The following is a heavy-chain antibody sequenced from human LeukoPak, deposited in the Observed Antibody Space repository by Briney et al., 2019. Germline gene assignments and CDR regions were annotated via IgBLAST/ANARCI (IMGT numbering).Heavy chain of an antibody. Sequence: SETLSLTCTVSGGSISSGGYYWSWIRQHPGKGLEWIGYIYYSGSTYYNPSLKSRVTISVDTSKNQFSLKLSSVTAADTAVYYCARELVERQLVHYWFDPWGQGTLVTVSS. V-gene: IGHV4-31*03. D-gene: IGHD6-6*01. CDR3: ARELVERQLVHYWFDP. CDR2: IYYSGST. CDR1: GGSISSGGYY. J-gene: IGHJ5*02.